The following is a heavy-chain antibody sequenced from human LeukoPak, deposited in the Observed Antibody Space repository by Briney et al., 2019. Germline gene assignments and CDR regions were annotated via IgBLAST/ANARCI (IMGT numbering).Heavy chain of an antibody. V-gene: IGHV3-7*01. CDR3: ASYIAAAGEYYFDY. J-gene: IGHJ4*02. D-gene: IGHD6-13*01. Sequence: PGGSLRLSCAASGFTFSSYWVSWVRQAPGKGLEWVANIKQDGSEKYYVDSVKGRFTISRDNAKNSLYLQMNSLRAEDTAVYYCASYIAAAGEYYFDYWGQGTLVTVSS. CDR1: GFTFSSYW. CDR2: IKQDGSEK.